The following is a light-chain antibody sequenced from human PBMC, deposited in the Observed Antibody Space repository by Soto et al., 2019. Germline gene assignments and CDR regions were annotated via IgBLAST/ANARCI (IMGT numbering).Light chain of an antibody. CDR1: QSVSSN. J-gene: IGKJ1*01. Sequence: EVVMRQSPATLSVSTRERATLSCRASQSVSSNLAWYQQKPGQAPRLLIYGASTSATGIPARFSGSGSGTEFTLTISSLQSEDFAVYYCQQYNDWPRTFGQGTKVDIK. V-gene: IGKV3-15*01. CDR3: QQYNDWPRT. CDR2: GAS.